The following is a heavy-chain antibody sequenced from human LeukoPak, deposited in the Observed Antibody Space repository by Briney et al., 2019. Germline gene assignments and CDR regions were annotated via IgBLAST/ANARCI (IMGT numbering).Heavy chain of an antibody. CDR1: GYTLTELS. CDR3: ATSPIRGVSLYFDY. Sequence: ASVKVSCKVSGYTLTELSMHWVRQAPGKGLEWMGGFDPEDGETIYAQKFQGRVTMTEDTSTDTAYMKLSSLRSEDTAVYYCATSPIRGVSLYFDYWGQGTLVTVSS. CDR2: FDPEDGET. D-gene: IGHD3-10*01. J-gene: IGHJ4*02. V-gene: IGHV1-24*01.